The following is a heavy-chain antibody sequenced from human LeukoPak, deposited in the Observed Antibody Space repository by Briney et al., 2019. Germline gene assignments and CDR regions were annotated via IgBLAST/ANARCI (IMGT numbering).Heavy chain of an antibody. Sequence: SETLSLTCAVYGGSFSGYYWSWIRQPPGKGLAWIGEINHSGSTNYNPSLKSRVTISVDTSKDQFSLKLSSVTAADTAVYYCARGSLNWNLDYFDYWGQGTLVTVSS. J-gene: IGHJ4*02. V-gene: IGHV4-34*01. CDR2: INHSGST. CDR3: ARGSLNWNLDYFDY. CDR1: GGSFSGYY. D-gene: IGHD1-20*01.